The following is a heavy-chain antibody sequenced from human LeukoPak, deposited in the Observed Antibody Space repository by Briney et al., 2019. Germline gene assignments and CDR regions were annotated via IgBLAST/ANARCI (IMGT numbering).Heavy chain of an antibody. D-gene: IGHD1-20*01. Sequence: PGGSLRLSCAASGFTFSSYAMSWVRQAPGKGLEWVSAISGSGGSTCYADSVKGRFTISRDNSKNTLYLQMNSLRAEDTAVYYCAKDYLRLTETNFDYWGQGTLVTVSS. V-gene: IGHV3-23*01. CDR1: GFTFSSYA. CDR2: ISGSGGST. J-gene: IGHJ4*02. CDR3: AKDYLRLTETNFDY.